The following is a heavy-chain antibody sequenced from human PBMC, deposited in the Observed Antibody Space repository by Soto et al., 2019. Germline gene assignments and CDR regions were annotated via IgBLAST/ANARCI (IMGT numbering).Heavy chain of an antibody. CDR2: ISADARIP. CDR1: GFTFSVYS. D-gene: IGHD6-19*01. V-gene: IGHV3-48*02. CDR3: ARDRHWEQWLGPHDAFHI. J-gene: IGHJ3*02. Sequence: EMQLVESGGGLVQPGGSLRLSCVASGFTFSVYSFSWVRQAPGTGLEWVRQAPGKGLEWISYISADARIPKYYTDSVQGRFTISRDDAKNSLYLQMNSLRDEDTAVYYWARDRHWEQWLGPHDAFHIWGQGTVVTVSS.